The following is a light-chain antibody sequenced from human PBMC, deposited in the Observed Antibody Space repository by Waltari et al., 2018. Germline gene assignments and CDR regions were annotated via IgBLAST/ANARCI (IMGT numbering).Light chain of an antibody. Sequence: VVMTQSPLSLHLTPAQPDSISSRSSQRLLHSNGNTYLSWFQQKAGQPPRRLSYQVSNRDSGVPDRFSGSGAETDFTLRISGVEGEDVGIYYCGQGTHLPTYGQGTRVEIK. CDR1: QRLLHSNGNTY. CDR3: GQGTHLPT. CDR2: QVS. J-gene: IGKJ1*01. V-gene: IGKV2-30*02.